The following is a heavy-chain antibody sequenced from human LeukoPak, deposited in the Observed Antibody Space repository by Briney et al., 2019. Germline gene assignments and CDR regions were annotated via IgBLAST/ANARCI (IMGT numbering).Heavy chain of an antibody. J-gene: IGHJ4*02. D-gene: IGHD3-3*01. CDR1: GYTFTSYG. CDR3: ARDPGRNYDFWSGHFDY. Sequence: ASVKVSCKASGYTFTSYGISWVRQAPGQGLEWMGWISAYNGNTNYAQKLQGRVTMTTDTSTSTAYMELRSLRSDDTAVYYCARDPGRNYDFWSGHFDYWGQGTLVTVSP. CDR2: ISAYNGNT. V-gene: IGHV1-18*01.